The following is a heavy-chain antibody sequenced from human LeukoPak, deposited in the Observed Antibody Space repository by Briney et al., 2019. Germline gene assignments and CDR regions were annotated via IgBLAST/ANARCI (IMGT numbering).Heavy chain of an antibody. Sequence: GGSLRLSCAASGFTFSNYDMSWVRQAPGKGLEWVSSISDSGGSTYYADSVKGRFTISRDNSKNTLYLQMTNLRAADTVVYCCAKDLSRAVAADWFDPWDQGSLVTVSS. CDR2: ISDSGGST. CDR3: AKDLSRAVAADWFDP. J-gene: IGHJ5*02. V-gene: IGHV3-23*01. D-gene: IGHD6-19*01. CDR1: GFTFSNYD.